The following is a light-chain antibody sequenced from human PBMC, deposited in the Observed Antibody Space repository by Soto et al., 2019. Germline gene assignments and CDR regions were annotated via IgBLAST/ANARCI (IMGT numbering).Light chain of an antibody. J-gene: IGKJ2*01. Sequence: DIQMTQSPSTLSASVGDRVTITCRASQSISSWLAWYQQKPGKAPKLLIYDASSLESGVPLRFSGSGSGTGFTLTISSLQPDDFATYYCQQYNSYSQYTFGQGTKLESK. V-gene: IGKV1-5*01. CDR2: DAS. CDR1: QSISSW. CDR3: QQYNSYSQYT.